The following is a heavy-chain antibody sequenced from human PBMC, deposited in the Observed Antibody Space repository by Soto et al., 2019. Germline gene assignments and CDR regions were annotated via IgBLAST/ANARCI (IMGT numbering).Heavy chain of an antibody. CDR3: ATIDYYDSSDYYYGMDV. D-gene: IGHD3-22*01. J-gene: IGHJ6*02. CDR1: GGTFSSYA. CDR2: IIPIFGTA. V-gene: IGHV1-69*13. Sequence: ASVKVSCKASGGTFSSYAISWVRQAPGQGLEWMGGIIPIFGTANYAQKFQGRVTITADESTSTAYMELSSLRSEDTAVYYCATIDYYDSSDYYYGMDVWGQGTTVTVSS.